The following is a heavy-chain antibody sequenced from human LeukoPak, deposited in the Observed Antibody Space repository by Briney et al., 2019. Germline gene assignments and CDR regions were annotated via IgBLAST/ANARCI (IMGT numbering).Heavy chain of an antibody. V-gene: IGHV4-59*08. Sequence: SETLSLTCSVSGGSISSFYWSWIRQPPGKGLEWIGYIYYSGSTNYNPSLKSRVTISVDTSKNQFSLKLSSVTAADTAVYYCARAYYDFWSGEFYDYWGQGTLVTVSS. CDR2: IYYSGST. D-gene: IGHD3-3*01. CDR3: ARAYYDFWSGEFYDY. J-gene: IGHJ4*02. CDR1: GGSISSFY.